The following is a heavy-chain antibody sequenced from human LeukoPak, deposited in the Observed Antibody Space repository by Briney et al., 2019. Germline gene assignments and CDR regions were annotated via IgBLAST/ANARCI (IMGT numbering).Heavy chain of an antibody. CDR1: GGSISSYY. Sequence: SETLSLTCTVSGGSISSYYWSWIRQPPGKGLEWIGYIYYSGSTNYNPSLKSRVTISVDTSKNQFSLKLSSVTAADTAVYYCARLGYYDFWSGNDYWGQGTLVTVSS. V-gene: IGHV4-59*01. CDR2: IYYSGST. J-gene: IGHJ4*02. D-gene: IGHD3-3*01. CDR3: ARLGYYDFWSGNDY.